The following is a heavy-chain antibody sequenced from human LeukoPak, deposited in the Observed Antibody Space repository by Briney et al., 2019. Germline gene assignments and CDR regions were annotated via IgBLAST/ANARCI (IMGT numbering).Heavy chain of an antibody. CDR2: ISGSGTNT. Sequence: GGSLRLSCAASGFTFSSYAMSWVRQAPGKGLEWVSSISGSGTNTDYADSVKGRFTISRDNSKNTVNVQMNSLRAEDTAVYYCAKGGGLRFDPWGQGTLVTVSS. CDR1: GFTFSSYA. CDR3: AKGGGLRFDP. J-gene: IGHJ5*02. V-gene: IGHV3-23*01.